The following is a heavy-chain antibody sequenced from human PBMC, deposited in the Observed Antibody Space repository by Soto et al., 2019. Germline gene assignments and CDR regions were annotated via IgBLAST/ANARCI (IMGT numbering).Heavy chain of an antibody. CDR3: ARGCRGSVTGYYFDY. CDR1: GGSFSCYY. J-gene: IGHJ4*02. CDR2: INHSGST. Sequence: LETLSLTCAVYGGSFSCYYWSWIRQPPGKGLEWIGEINHSGSTNYNPSLKSRVTISVDTSKNQFSLKLSSVTAADTAVYYCARGCRGSVTGYYFDYWGQGTLVTVSS. V-gene: IGHV4-34*01. D-gene: IGHD4-17*01.